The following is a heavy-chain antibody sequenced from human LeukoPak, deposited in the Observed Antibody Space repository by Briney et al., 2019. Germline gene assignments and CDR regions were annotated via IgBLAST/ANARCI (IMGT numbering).Heavy chain of an antibody. CDR2: IYSGGST. Sequence: GGSLRLSCAASGFTFSNYAMSWVRQAPGKGLEWVSVIYSGGSTYYADSVKGRFTISRDDSKNTLYLQMNSLRAEDTAVYYCARDKQADFDIWGQGTMVTVSS. D-gene: IGHD6-13*01. V-gene: IGHV3-53*01. CDR3: ARDKQADFDI. CDR1: GFTFSNYA. J-gene: IGHJ3*02.